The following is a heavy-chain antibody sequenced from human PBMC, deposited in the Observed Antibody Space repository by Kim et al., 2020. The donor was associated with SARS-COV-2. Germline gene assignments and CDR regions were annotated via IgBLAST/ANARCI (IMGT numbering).Heavy chain of an antibody. CDR1: GFTFSSYW. J-gene: IGHJ3*02. CDR3: ARGSSGSYPRAFDI. D-gene: IGHD1-26*01. V-gene: IGHV3-74*01. Sequence: GGSLRLSCAASGFTFSSYWMHWVRQAPGKGLVWVSRINSDGSSTTYADSVKGRLTISRDNAKNTLYLQMNSLRAEDMAVYYCARGSSGSYPRAFDIWGQGTTVTVSS. CDR2: INSDGSST.